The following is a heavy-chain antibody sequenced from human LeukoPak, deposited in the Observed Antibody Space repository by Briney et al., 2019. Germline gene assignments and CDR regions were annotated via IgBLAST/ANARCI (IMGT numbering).Heavy chain of an antibody. J-gene: IGHJ3*02. CDR1: GFTFSSYW. V-gene: IGHV3-7*01. Sequence: PGGSLRLSCAASGFTFSSYWMSWVRQAPGKGLEWVANIKQDGSEKYYVDSVKGRFTISRDNAKNSLYLQMNSLRAEDTAVYYCARADDYSNYGGCAFDIWGQGTMVTVSS. CDR2: IKQDGSEK. D-gene: IGHD4-11*01. CDR3: ARADDYSNYGGCAFDI.